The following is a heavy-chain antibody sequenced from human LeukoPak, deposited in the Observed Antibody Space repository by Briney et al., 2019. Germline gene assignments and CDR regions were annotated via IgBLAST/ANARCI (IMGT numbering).Heavy chain of an antibody. Sequence: YPGGSLRLSCAASGFTFSSYAMSWVRQAPGKGLEWVSAISGSGGSTYYADSVKGRFTISRDNSKNTLYLQMNSLRAEDTAVYYCARDLTFYEDTSDAFDIWGQGTMVTVSS. J-gene: IGHJ3*02. CDR1: GFTFSSYA. CDR2: ISGSGGST. D-gene: IGHD2/OR15-2a*01. V-gene: IGHV3-23*01. CDR3: ARDLTFYEDTSDAFDI.